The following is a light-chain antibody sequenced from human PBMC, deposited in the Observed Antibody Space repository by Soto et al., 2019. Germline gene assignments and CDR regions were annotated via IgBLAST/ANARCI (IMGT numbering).Light chain of an antibody. CDR1: ESVSSRY. V-gene: IGKV3-20*01. Sequence: DIVMTQSPDSLAVSLGERATLSCRASESVSSRYLAWYQQKPGQAPRFLIYGASTRPIGIPDRFSGSGSGTDFTLTISRLEPEDFAVYYCQRHAYSPITFGQGTRLEIK. CDR2: GAS. CDR3: QRHAYSPIT. J-gene: IGKJ5*01.